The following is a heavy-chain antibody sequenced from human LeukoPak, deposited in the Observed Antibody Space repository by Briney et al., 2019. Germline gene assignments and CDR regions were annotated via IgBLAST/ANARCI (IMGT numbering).Heavy chain of an antibody. CDR3: ARGRLERGYSYGIATPLDY. D-gene: IGHD5-18*01. Sequence: SETLSLTCTVSGGSISSGSYSWNWIRQHPGKGLGWIGSIYSTGSSYYNPSLKSRITISVDTSKNQLSLKLSSVTAADTAVYYCARGRLERGYSYGIATPLDYWGQGTLVTVSS. CDR1: GGSISSGSYS. V-gene: IGHV4-31*03. J-gene: IGHJ4*02. CDR2: IYSTGSS.